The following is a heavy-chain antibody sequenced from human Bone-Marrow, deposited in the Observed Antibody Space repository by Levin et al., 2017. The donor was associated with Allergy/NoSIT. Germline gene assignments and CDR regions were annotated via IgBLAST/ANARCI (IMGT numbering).Heavy chain of an antibody. J-gene: IGHJ4*02. CDR1: GFTFSGYG. CDR2: ISYDGSYK. D-gene: IGHD6-19*01. Sequence: GGPLRLSCAASGFTFSGYGMHWLRQAPGKGLEWVAFISYDGSYKYYADSVKGRFTISRDNSKNTLYVQMNSLRAEDTAVYYCAKDSGDSSGWLSLYYFDYWGQGTLVTVSS. V-gene: IGHV3-30*18. CDR3: AKDSGDSSGWLSLYYFDY.